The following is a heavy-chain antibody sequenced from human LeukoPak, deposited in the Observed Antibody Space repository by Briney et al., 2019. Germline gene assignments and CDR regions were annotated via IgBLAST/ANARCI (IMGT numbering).Heavy chain of an antibody. J-gene: IGHJ4*02. CDR3: GRGCYYCDY. D-gene: IGHD2-8*01. CDR1: GGSISSYY. Sequence: SETLSLTCTVSGGSISSYYWSCLRHPPGKGLEWIGYIYSSGSTNHSPSLTSPVTLSVDTPKNQCSLKLSSVTAADTAVYHCGRGCYYCDYWGQGTRVTVSS. V-gene: IGHV4-59*01. CDR2: IYSSGST.